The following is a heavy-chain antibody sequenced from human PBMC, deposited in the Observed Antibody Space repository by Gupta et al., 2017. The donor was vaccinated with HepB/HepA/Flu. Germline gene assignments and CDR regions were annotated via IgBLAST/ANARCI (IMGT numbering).Heavy chain of an antibody. J-gene: IGHJ3*02. CDR2: ISSSSSYI. D-gene: IGHD2-2*01. CDR3: ARDDSVGYCSSTSCYLAAFDI. V-gene: IGHV3-21*01. Sequence: EVQLVESGRGLVKPGGSLRLPCAASGFTFSSYSMNWFRQAPGKWLEWCSCISSSSSYIYYAESVKGRFTISRDNAKNSLYLQMNSLRAEDTAVYYCARDDSVGYCSSTSCYLAAFDIWGQGTMVTVSS. CDR1: GFTFSSYS.